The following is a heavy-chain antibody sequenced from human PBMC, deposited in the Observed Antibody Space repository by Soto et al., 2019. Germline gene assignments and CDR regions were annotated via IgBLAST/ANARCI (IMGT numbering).Heavy chain of an antibody. CDR2: IDPSSGTT. CDR1: GYSFSNFY. Sequence: ASVKVSCKPSGYSFSNFYVHWVRQAPGQGLEWMGIIDPSSGTTSYTQKFQERVTMTRDTSMSTVYMELSRLRSEDTAVYYCARGAVVVPNGLIAGMDVWGLGTTVTVS. V-gene: IGHV1-46*01. D-gene: IGHD2-15*01. J-gene: IGHJ6*02. CDR3: ARGAVVVPNGLIAGMDV.